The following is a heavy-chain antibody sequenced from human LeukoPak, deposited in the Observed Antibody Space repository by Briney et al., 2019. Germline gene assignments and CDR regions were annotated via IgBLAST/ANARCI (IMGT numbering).Heavy chain of an antibody. CDR2: INPNSGGT. V-gene: IGHV1-2*04. J-gene: IGHJ5*02. Sequence: ASVKVSCKASGYTFTGYYMHWVRQAPGQGLEWMGWINPNSGGTNYAQKFQGWVTMTRATSISTAYMELSRLRSDDTAVYYCARDQQFNWFDPWGQGTLVTVSS. CDR1: GYTFTGYY. CDR3: ARDQQFNWFDP. D-gene: IGHD4-11*01.